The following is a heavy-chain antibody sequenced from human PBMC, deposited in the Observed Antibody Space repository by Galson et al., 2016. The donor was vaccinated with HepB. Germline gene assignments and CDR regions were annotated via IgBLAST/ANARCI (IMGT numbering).Heavy chain of an antibody. D-gene: IGHD2-15*01. CDR2: ISGYNGNT. Sequence: SCKASGYTFTSYGISWVRQAPGQGLEWMGWISGYNGNTNYAQKLQDRVTMTRDTSTSTAYMELRSLRSDDTAVYYCARDPVIVVEVAAIHYYGMDVWGQGTTVTVSS. J-gene: IGHJ6*02. V-gene: IGHV1-18*04. CDR1: GYTFTSYG. CDR3: ARDPVIVVEVAAIHYYGMDV.